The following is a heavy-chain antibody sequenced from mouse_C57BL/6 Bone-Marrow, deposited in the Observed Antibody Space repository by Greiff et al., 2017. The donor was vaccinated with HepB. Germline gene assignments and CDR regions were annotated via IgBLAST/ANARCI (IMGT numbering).Heavy chain of an antibody. CDR2: INPYNGDT. V-gene: IGHV1-20*01. CDR3: ARFSGGFAY. J-gene: IGHJ3*01. CDR1: GYSFTGYF. Sequence: VQLQQSGPELVKPGDSVKISCKASGYSFTGYFMNWVMQSHGKSLEWIGRINPYNGDTFYNQKFKGKATLTVDKSSSTAHMELRSLTAEDSAVYYCARFSGGFAYWGQGTLVTVSA.